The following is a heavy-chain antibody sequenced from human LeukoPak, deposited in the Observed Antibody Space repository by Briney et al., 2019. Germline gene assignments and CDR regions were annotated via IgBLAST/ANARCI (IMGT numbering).Heavy chain of an antibody. CDR3: ARHGTQWLVLGKNPHYYYYGKDV. CDR2: IIPLFGTA. V-gene: IGHV1-69*05. CDR1: GGTFSNYA. Sequence: ASVKVSCKASGGTFSNYAISWVRQAPGQGLEWMGGIIPLFGTANYAQKFQGRVTMTTDTSTSTAYMELRSLRSDDTAVYYCARHGTQWLVLGKNPHYYYYGKDVWGQGTTVTVSS. J-gene: IGHJ6*02. D-gene: IGHD6-19*01.